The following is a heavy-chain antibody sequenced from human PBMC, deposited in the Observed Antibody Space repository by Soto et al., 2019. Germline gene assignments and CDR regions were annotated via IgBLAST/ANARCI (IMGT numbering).Heavy chain of an antibody. V-gene: IGHV2-70*01. D-gene: IGHD3-22*01. CDR1: GFSLSTSGMC. J-gene: IGHJ4*02. Sequence: SGPTLVNPTQTLTLTCTFSGFSLSTSGMCVSWIRQPPGKALEWLALIDWGDEKYYSTSLKTRLTISKDTSKSQVVLTMTNMDPVDTATYYCARTPTTYYYDSNGYRVVHDYWGPGTLVTVSS. CDR2: IDWGDEK. CDR3: ARTPTTYYYDSNGYRVVHDY.